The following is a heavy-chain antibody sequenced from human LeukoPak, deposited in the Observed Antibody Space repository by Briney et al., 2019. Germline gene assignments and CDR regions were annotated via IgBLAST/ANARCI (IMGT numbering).Heavy chain of an antibody. D-gene: IGHD2-15*01. Sequence: GESLKISCKGSGYSFTSYWIGWVRQMPGKGLEWMGIIYPGDSDTRYSPSFQGQVTISADKSISTAYLQWSSLKASDTAMYYCARQGALQYCSGGSCYSGFDYWGQGTLVTVSS. V-gene: IGHV5-51*01. CDR1: GYSFTSYW. J-gene: IGHJ4*02. CDR2: IYPGDSDT. CDR3: ARQGALQYCSGGSCYSGFDY.